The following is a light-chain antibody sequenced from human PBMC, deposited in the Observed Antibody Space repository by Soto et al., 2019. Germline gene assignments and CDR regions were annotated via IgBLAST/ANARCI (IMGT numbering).Light chain of an antibody. J-gene: IGKJ2*01. CDR3: QQYGRSPPFT. V-gene: IGKV3-20*01. CDR2: GAS. CDR1: QSVSSN. Sequence: EIVMTQSPATLSVSPGERATLSCRASQSVSSNLAWYHQKPGQAPRLLMYGASTRATGIPDRFSGSGSGTDFTLTISRLEPEDFAVYFCQQYGRSPPFTFGQGTKVEIK.